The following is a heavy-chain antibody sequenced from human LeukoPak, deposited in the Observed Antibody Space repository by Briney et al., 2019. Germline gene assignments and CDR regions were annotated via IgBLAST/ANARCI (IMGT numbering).Heavy chain of an antibody. CDR1: GYTFTSYD. CDR2: MNPNSGNT. V-gene: IGHV1-8*01. D-gene: IGHD3-3*01. Sequence: ASVTVSCKASGYTFTSYDINWVRQATGQGLEWMGWMNPNSGNTGYAQKFQGRVTMTRNTSISTAYMELSSLRSEDTAVYYCARVFKEPYDFWSGSSNWFDPWGQGTLVTVSS. J-gene: IGHJ5*02. CDR3: ARVFKEPYDFWSGSSNWFDP.